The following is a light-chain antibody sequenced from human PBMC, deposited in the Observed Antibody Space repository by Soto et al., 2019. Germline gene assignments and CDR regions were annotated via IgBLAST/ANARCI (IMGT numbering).Light chain of an antibody. J-gene: IGKJ1*01. CDR1: QSGSGW. Sequence: DIQMTQSPSTLSASVGDRVIITCRASQSGSGWLAWYQQKPGKAPKLLIYDASSLQSGVPSRFGGSGSGTEFTLTVSCLQPDDFATYYCQQYNSYSPTFGQGTKVEI. CDR3: QQYNSYSPT. CDR2: DAS. V-gene: IGKV1-5*01.